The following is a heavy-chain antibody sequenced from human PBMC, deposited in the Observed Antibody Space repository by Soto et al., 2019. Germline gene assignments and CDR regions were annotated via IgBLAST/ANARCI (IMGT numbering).Heavy chain of an antibody. CDR1: GGSFSGYY. D-gene: IGHD6-19*01. CDR3: ARQQWLATNFDY. J-gene: IGHJ4*02. Sequence: QVQLQQWGAGLLKPSETLSLTCAVYGGSFSGYYWSWIRQPPGKGLEWIGEINHSGSTNYNPSLKSRXPIAVXXSKNQFSLKLSSVTAADTAVYYCARQQWLATNFDYWGQGTLVTVSS. CDR2: INHSGST. V-gene: IGHV4-34*01.